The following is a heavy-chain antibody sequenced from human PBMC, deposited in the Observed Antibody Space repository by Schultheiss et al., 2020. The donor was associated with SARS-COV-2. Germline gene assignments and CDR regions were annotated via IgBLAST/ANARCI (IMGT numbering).Heavy chain of an antibody. D-gene: IGHD1-26*01. CDR2: ISSSSSYT. Sequence: GESLKISCAASGFTFSDYYMSWIRQAPGKGLEWVSYISSSSSYTNYADSVKGRFTISRDNAKNSLYLQMNSLRAGDTAVYYCARAPSIVGATPHWYFDLWGRGTLVTVSS. CDR3: ARAPSIVGATPHWYFDL. J-gene: IGHJ2*01. CDR1: GFTFSDYY. V-gene: IGHV3-11*06.